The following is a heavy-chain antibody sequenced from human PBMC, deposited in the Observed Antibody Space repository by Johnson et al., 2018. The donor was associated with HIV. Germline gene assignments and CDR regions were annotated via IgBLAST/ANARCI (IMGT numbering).Heavy chain of an antibody. CDR3: ARDRKWVGARSGDAFDI. CDR1: GFTFDEYD. J-gene: IGHJ3*02. CDR2: IYSGGST. D-gene: IGHD2-15*01. Sequence: VQLVESGGDVARPGGSLRLSCEASGFTFDEYDMSWVRQAPGKGLEWVSVIYSGGSTYYADSVKGRFTISRDNSKNTLYLQMNSLRAEDTAVFYCARDRKWVGARSGDAFDIWGQGTMVTVSS. V-gene: IGHV3-66*01.